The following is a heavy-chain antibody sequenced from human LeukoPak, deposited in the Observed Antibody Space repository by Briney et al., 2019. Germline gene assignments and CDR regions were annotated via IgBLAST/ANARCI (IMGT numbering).Heavy chain of an antibody. CDR2: MNPNSGNT. J-gene: IGHJ4*02. CDR1: GYTFTSHN. D-gene: IGHD6-13*01. CDR3: ASACKRGSAGTLIDY. V-gene: IGHV1-8*01. Sequence: ASVKVSCKASGYTFTSHNINWVRQAPGQGLEWMGWMNPNSGNTGYAQKFQDRVTMTRNTSISTAYMEVSSLESEDTAVYYCASACKRGSAGTLIDYWGQGTLVTVSS.